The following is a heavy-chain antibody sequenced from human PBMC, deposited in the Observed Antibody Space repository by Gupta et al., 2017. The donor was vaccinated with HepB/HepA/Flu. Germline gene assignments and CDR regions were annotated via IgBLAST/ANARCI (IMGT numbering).Heavy chain of an antibody. J-gene: IGHJ6*03. CDR2: ISYNGRT. CDR3: AXHFNYDXWSGNLDGAYMDV. D-gene: IGHD3-3*01. CDR1: GVSIGSSDYF. Sequence: QLQLQESGPRLVKPWETLSLTCTVSGVSIGSSDYFWGWIRQPPGKGLEWIGRISYNGRTYYNPSLKSRLTISVDTSTNQFSLRLSSLTAADTAVYYXAXHFNYDXWSGNLDGAYMDVWGKGTTVTVSS. V-gene: IGHV4-39*01.